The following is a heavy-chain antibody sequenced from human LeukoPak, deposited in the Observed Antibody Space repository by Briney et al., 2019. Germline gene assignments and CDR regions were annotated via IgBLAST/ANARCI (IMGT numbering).Heavy chain of an antibody. CDR3: ARGGIVATIYFDY. D-gene: IGHD5-12*01. Sequence: SETLSLTCAVYGGSFSGYYWSWIRQPPGKGLEWIGEINHSGSTNYNPSLKSRVTISVDTPKNQFSLKLSSVTAADTAVYYCARGGIVATIYFDYWGQGTLVTVSS. V-gene: IGHV4-34*01. CDR1: GGSFSGYY. CDR2: INHSGST. J-gene: IGHJ4*02.